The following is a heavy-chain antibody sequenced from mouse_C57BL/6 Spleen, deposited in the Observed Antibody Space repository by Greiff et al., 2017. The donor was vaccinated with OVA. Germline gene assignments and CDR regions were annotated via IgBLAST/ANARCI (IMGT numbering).Heavy chain of an antibody. J-gene: IGHJ3*01. CDR2: ISSGGDYI. CDR1: GFTFSSYA. CDR3: TRGGITTDSFAY. Sequence: DVQLVESGEGLVKPGGSLKLSCAASGFTFSSYAMSWVRQTPEKRLEWVAYISSGGDYIYYADTVKGRFTISRDNARNTLYLQMSSLKSEDTAMYYCTRGGITTDSFAYWGQGTLVTVSA. D-gene: IGHD1-1*01. V-gene: IGHV5-9-1*02.